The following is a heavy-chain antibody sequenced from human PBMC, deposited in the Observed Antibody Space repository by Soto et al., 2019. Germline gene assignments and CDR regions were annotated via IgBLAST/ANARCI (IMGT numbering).Heavy chain of an antibody. CDR3: ASRDPGTSVDH. D-gene: IGHD1-7*01. Sequence: SETLSLTCAVSGGSFTSNNWWTWVRQPPGQGLEWIGEIYRTGSTNYNPSLKSRVTISLDKSENQFSLKVTSLTAADTAVYYCASRDPGTSVDHWGQGTLVTVSS. CDR1: GGSFTSNNW. CDR2: IYRTGST. J-gene: IGHJ5*02. V-gene: IGHV4-4*02.